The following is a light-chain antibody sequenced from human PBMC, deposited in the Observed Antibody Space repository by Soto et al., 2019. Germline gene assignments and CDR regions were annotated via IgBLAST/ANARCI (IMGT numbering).Light chain of an antibody. CDR1: QSISSY. V-gene: IGKV1-39*01. J-gene: IGKJ2*01. CDR3: QQSYSTPMYT. Sequence: DIQMTQSPSSLSASVGDRVTITCRASQSISSYLNWYQQKPGKAPKLLIYAASSLQSGVPSRFSGXGXGTXXTLTISSLQPEDFATYYCQQSYSTPMYTFGQGTKLEIK. CDR2: AAS.